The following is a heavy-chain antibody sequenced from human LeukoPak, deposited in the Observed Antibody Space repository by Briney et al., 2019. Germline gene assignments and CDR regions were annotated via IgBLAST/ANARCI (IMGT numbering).Heavy chain of an antibody. CDR3: VRDYTVLTGSAMDV. D-gene: IGHD3-9*01. V-gene: IGHV3-53*01. CDR1: GFTVSSNY. CDR2: IYSDGDGGST. J-gene: IGHJ6*02. Sequence: GGSLRLSCAASGFTVSSNYMSWVRQAPGKGLEWVSLIYSDGDGGSTFYADSVKGRFTISRDNSKNALYLQMYSLRADDTALYYCVRDYTVLTGSAMDVWGQGTTVTVSS.